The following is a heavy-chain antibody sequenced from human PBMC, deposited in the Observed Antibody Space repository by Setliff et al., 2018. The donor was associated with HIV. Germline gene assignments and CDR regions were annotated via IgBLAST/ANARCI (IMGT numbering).Heavy chain of an antibody. CDR1: GGNFNNYA. CDR2: INPRGGST. D-gene: IGHD1-26*01. V-gene: IGHV1-46*02. Sequence: ASVKVSCKASGGNFNNYAITWVRQAPGQGLEWMGIINPRGGSTNYAQKFQGRVTMTRDTSANTAYMELTNLRSDDSAIYYCARVSGGRPGNYYYAMDVWGQGTTVTVSS. J-gene: IGHJ6*02. CDR3: ARVSGGRPGNYYYAMDV.